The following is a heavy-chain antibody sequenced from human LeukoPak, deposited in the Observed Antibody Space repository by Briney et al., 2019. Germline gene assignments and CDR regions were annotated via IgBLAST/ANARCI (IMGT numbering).Heavy chain of an antibody. D-gene: IGHD1-26*01. Sequence: GGSLRLSCAASGFTFSDYAMHWVRQAPGKGLEWVAVISYDGHDKYYADSVKGRFTISRDNSKNTLYLQMNSLRADDTAVYYCARDVGGVRRFDPWGQGTLVTVSS. CDR3: ARDVGGVRRFDP. CDR1: GFTFSDYA. V-gene: IGHV3-30*04. J-gene: IGHJ5*02. CDR2: ISYDGHDK.